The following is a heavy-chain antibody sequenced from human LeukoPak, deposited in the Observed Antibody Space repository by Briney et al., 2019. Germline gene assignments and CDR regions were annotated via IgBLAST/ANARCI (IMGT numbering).Heavy chain of an antibody. D-gene: IGHD3-10*01. CDR1: GFTFSRYW. J-gene: IGHJ4*02. V-gene: IGHV3-74*01. Sequence: GGSLRLSCAASGFTFSRYWMHWVRQAPGKGLEWVSYSDTEGSMTSYADSVKGRFTISRDNAKNTLYLEMHSLRVEDTAIYYCARVQGGGFRTADFWGQGTVVTVSS. CDR3: ARVQGGGFRTADF. CDR2: SDTEGSMT.